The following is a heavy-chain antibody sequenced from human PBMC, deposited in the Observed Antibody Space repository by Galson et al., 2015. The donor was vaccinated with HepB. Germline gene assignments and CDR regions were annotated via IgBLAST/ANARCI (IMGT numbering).Heavy chain of an antibody. V-gene: IGHV1-8*01. Sequence: QSGAEVKKPGASVKVSCKASGYTFTSYDINWVRQATGQGLEWMGWMNPNSGNTGYAQKFQGRVTMTRNTSISTAYMELSSLRSEDTAVYYGARAPTRIAARIYYYYGMDVWGQGTTVTVSS. CDR1: GYTFTSYD. CDR2: MNPNSGNT. D-gene: IGHD6-6*01. CDR3: ARAPTRIAARIYYYYGMDV. J-gene: IGHJ6*02.